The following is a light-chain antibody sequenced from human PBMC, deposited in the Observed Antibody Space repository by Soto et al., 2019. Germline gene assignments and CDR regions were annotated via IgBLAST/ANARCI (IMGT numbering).Light chain of an antibody. J-gene: IGLJ2*01. CDR1: SSDIGDYDY. V-gene: IGLV2-14*03. Sequence: SVLTQPSSVSGSPGQWVTISCTGTSSDIGDYDYVSWYQHHPGEAPKLMIYDVSNRPSGVSDRFSGSKSGNTASLTISGLQAEDEADYYCTSYTSTITLVFGGGTKVTVL. CDR3: TSYTSTITLV. CDR2: DVS.